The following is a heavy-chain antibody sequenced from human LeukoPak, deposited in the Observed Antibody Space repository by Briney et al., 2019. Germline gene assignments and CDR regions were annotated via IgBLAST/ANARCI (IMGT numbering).Heavy chain of an antibody. CDR3: AKGSTSRRGYFDY. CDR2: ISSSGSPI. D-gene: IGHD2-2*01. J-gene: IGHJ4*02. CDR1: GFTFSDYS. V-gene: IGHV3-48*04. Sequence: GGSLRLSCAASGFTFSDYSFNWVRQAPGKGLEWVSYISSSGSPIYYADSLKGRFTISRDNAKNSLYLQMNSLRAEDTALYYCAKGSTSRRGYFDYWGQGTLVTVSS.